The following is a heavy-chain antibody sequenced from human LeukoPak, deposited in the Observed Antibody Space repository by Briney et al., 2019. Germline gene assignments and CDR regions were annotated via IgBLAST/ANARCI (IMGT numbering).Heavy chain of an antibody. CDR2: ISGSGGST. Sequence: GGSLRLSCAASGFTFSSYAMSWVRQAPGKGLEWVSAISGSGGSTYCADSVKGRFTISRDNARNSLYLQMNSLRAEDTAVYYCARDPFMTTGWGIDYWGQGTLVTVSS. D-gene: IGHD4-17*01. CDR1: GFTFSSYA. J-gene: IGHJ4*02. CDR3: ARDPFMTTGWGIDY. V-gene: IGHV3-23*01.